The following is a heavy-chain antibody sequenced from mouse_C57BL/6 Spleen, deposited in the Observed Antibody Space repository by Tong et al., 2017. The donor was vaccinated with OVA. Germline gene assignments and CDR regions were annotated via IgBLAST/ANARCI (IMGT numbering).Heavy chain of an antibody. V-gene: IGHV5-17*01. J-gene: IGHJ2*01. CDR3: ARQQLDYFDY. CDR1: GFTFSDYG. Sequence: EVQLQESGGGLVKPGGSLKLSCAASGFTFSDYGMHWVRQAPEKGLEWVAYISSGSSTIYYADTVKGRFTISRDNAKNTLFLQMTSLRSEDTAMYYCARQQLDYFDYWGQGTTLTVSS. CDR2: ISSGSSTI.